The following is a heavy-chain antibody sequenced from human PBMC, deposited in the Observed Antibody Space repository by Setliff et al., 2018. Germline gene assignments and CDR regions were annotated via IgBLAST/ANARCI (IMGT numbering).Heavy chain of an antibody. D-gene: IGHD2-8*01. CDR2: INPSGGST. J-gene: IGHJ4*02. CDR1: GYTFTSNH. Sequence: ASVKVSCKASGYTFTSNHVHWGRQAPGQGLEWMGTINPSGGSTIYAPDFQGRVTMTWDTSTNIAYMELSGLRYADSAIYYCIMNMVRPVTGLDCWGPGTLGTSPQ. V-gene: IGHV1-46*01. CDR3: IMNMVRPVTGLDC.